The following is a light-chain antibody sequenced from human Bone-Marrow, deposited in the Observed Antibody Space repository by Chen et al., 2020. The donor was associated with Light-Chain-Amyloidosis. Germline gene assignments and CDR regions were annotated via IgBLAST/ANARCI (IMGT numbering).Light chain of an antibody. Sequence: QSALTQPASVSGSPGPSITISCTGTSGDVGPYNYVSWYQQHPGKAPNVVMYAVSNRPSGVSNRFSGSKSGNTASLTISGLQAEDEADYYCSSFTSSSSYVFGPGTKVTVL. J-gene: IGLJ1*01. CDR2: AVS. CDR3: SSFTSSSSYV. CDR1: SGDVGPYNY. V-gene: IGLV2-14*01.